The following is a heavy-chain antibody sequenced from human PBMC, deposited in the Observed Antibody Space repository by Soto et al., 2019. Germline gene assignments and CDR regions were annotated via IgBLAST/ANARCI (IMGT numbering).Heavy chain of an antibody. CDR3: ARDRQGIVVVPAAIRYYYYGMDV. D-gene: IGHD2-2*02. CDR2: ISAYNGNT. Sequence: GPSVKVSCKASGGTFSSYAISWVRQAPGQGLEWMGWISAYNGNTNYAQKLQGRVTLTTDTSTSTAYRELRSLRSDDTAVYYCARDRQGIVVVPAAIRYYYYGMDVWGQGTTVTVSS. CDR1: GGTFSSYA. V-gene: IGHV1-18*01. J-gene: IGHJ6*02.